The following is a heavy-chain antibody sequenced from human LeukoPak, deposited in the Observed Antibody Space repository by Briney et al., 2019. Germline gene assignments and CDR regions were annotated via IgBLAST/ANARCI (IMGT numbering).Heavy chain of an antibody. CDR2: IKQDGTET. V-gene: IGHV3-7*01. D-gene: IGHD1-26*01. J-gene: IGHJ4*02. CDR1: GFSFSNFW. Sequence: PGGSLRLSCAASGFSFSNFWMSWVRQAPGKGLEWVANIKQDGTETYYVDSVKGRFTISRDNAQHTLYLQLDSLRVEDAAIYYCARDISWGFDTYYFDSWGPGTLVTVSS. CDR3: ARDISWGFDTYYFDS.